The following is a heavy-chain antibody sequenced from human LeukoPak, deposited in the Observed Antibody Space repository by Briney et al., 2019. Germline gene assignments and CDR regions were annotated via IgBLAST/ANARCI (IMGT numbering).Heavy chain of an antibody. CDR3: ARHVVVVAPGAFDI. Sequence: ESLKISWKGFGYSFSSYLVGWGRQIPGESPGGVGIIYPGDSDTRYSPSFQGQVTISADKSLSTAYLQWSSLKASDTAMYYCARHVVVVAPGAFDIWGQGTMVTVSS. CDR1: GYSFSSYL. D-gene: IGHD2-15*01. CDR2: IYPGDSDT. V-gene: IGHV5-51*01. J-gene: IGHJ3*02.